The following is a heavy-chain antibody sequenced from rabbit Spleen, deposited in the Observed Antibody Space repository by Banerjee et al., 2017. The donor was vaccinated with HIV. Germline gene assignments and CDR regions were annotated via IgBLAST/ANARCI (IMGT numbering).Heavy chain of an antibody. CDR2: IEPVFGVT. CDR1: GFDFNNYG. Sequence: QEQLVESGGGLVQPGGSLKLSCKASGFDFNNYGVSWVRQAPGKGLEWIGYIEPVFGVTYYATWVNGRFTISSQNAQNTLYLQLNSLTVADTATYFCVRGASSSGYYSLWGQGTLVPS. V-gene: IGHV1S47*01. J-gene: IGHJ3*01. CDR3: VRGASSSGYYSL. D-gene: IGHD1-1*01.